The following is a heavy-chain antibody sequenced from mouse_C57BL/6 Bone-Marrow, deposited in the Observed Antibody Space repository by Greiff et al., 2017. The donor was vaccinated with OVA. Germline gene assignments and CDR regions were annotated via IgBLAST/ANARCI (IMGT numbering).Heavy chain of an antibody. D-gene: IGHD2-5*01. CDR2: ISYDGSN. CDR1: GYSITSGYY. Sequence: EVQRVESGPGLVKPSQSLSLTCSVTGYSITSGYYWNWIRPFPGNKLEWMGYISYDGSNNYNPSLKNRISITRDTSKNQFFLKLNSVTTEDTATYYCTLSNYDWYFDVWGTGTTVTVSS. V-gene: IGHV3-6*01. CDR3: TLSNYDWYFDV. J-gene: IGHJ1*03.